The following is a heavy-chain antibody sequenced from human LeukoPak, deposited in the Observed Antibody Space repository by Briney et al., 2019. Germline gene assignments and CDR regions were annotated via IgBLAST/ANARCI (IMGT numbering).Heavy chain of an antibody. CDR2: ISYSGDI. V-gene: IGHV4-39*01. J-gene: IGHJ3*02. CDR3: ASDRIEVDAFDI. CDR1: GGSIASSSHY. Sequence: SETLSLTCTVSGGSIASSSHYWAWIRQPPGKGLQWIGSISYSGDIYNNPSLKSRVTISVDTSKNQLSLKLSSVTAADTAVYYCASDRIEVDAFDIWGQGTMVTVSS. D-gene: IGHD2-15*01.